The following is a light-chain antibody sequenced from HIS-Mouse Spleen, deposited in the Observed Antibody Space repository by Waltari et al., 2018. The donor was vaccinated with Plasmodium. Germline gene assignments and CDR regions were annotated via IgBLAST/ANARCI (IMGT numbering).Light chain of an antibody. CDR2: WAS. V-gene: IGKV4-1*01. Sequence: DIVMTQSPDSLAVSLGERATINCKSSQSVLYSSNNKNYLAWYQQKPGQPPKLLIYWASTRESGVPDRFSGRGSGTDVTLTISSLQAEDVAVYYCQQYYSTLTWTFGQGTKVEIK. CDR1: QSVLYSSNNKNY. J-gene: IGKJ1*01. CDR3: QQYYSTLTWT.